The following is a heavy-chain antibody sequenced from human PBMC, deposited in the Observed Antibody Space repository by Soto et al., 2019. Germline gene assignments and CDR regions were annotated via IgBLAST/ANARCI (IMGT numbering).Heavy chain of an antibody. V-gene: IGHV5-51*01. CDR3: ARHQRDDASRKIDC. D-gene: IGHD3-16*01. J-gene: IGHJ4*02. CDR1: GYSFTSNW. Sequence: PGESLKISCQDSGYSFTSNWIGWVRQMPGKGLEWMGIINPADSDIKYSPSFQGQVTISADKSIGTAYLQWSSLKASDTAMYYCARHQRDDASRKIDCWGQGTLVTVSS. CDR2: INPADSDI.